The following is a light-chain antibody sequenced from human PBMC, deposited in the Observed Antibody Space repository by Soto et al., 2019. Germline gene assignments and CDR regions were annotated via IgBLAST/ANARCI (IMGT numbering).Light chain of an antibody. CDR2: AGT. Sequence: QSALTQPASVSGSPGQSITISCTGTSSDVGIYNLVSWYHQYPGKAPKLILYAGTKRPSGLSTRFSGSMSGSTASLTISGLQAEDEGNYYCCSYATSDTLLFGGGTKLTVL. CDR3: CSYATSDTLL. CDR1: SSDVGIYNL. J-gene: IGLJ2*01. V-gene: IGLV2-23*01.